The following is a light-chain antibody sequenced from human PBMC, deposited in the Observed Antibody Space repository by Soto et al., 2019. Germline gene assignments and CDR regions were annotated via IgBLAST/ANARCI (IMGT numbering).Light chain of an antibody. V-gene: IGKV1-5*03. CDR3: QQYQSYPLT. CDR1: QSIGTW. Sequence: DIPMTQSPSTLSASGGDRVTITCRASQSIGTWLAWYQQKPGKAPKLLIYTASNLESGVPSRFSGSGSGTEFTLTISSLQPDDLATYYCQQYQSYPLTFGQGTKVEIK. CDR2: TAS. J-gene: IGKJ1*01.